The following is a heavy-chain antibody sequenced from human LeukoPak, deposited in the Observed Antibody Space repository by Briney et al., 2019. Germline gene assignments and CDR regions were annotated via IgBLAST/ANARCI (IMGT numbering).Heavy chain of an antibody. CDR2: INLSGGST. Sequence: ASVKVSCKASGYTFTSYYMHWVRQAPGQGLEWMGIINLSGGSTSYAQKFKGRVTMTRDTSTSTVYMELSRLRSEDTAVYYCARVGPFTIFGVVTPYYFDYWGQGTLVTVSS. V-gene: IGHV1-46*03. D-gene: IGHD3-3*01. J-gene: IGHJ4*02. CDR3: ARVGPFTIFGVVTPYYFDY. CDR1: GYTFTSYY.